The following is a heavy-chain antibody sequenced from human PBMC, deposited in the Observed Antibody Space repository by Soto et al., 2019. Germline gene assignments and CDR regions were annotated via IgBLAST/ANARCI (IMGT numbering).Heavy chain of an antibody. V-gene: IGHV3-49*03. CDR3: TRPGIAPIYYYYGMDV. J-gene: IGHJ6*02. Sequence: PGGSLRLSCTVSGFTFGDYAMSWFRQAPRKGLEWVGFIRSKAYGGTTEYAASVKGRFTISRDDSKSIAYLQMNSLKTEDTAVYYCTRPGIAPIYYYYGMDVWGQGTTVTVSS. CDR1: GFTFGDYA. CDR2: IRSKAYGGTT. D-gene: IGHD6-13*01.